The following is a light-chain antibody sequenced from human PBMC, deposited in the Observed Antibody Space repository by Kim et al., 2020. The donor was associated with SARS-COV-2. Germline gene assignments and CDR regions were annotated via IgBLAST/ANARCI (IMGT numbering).Light chain of an antibody. V-gene: IGLV1-40*01. J-gene: IGLJ3*02. CDR3: QSYDNSLSGRGV. Sequence: QSVLTQPPSVSGAPGQRVTISCTGSSSNLGAGYDVHWYQQLPGTAPKLLIYANNIRPSGVPDRFSGSKSGTSASLAITGLQTEDEADYYCQSYDNSLSGRGVFGGGTQLTVL. CDR1: SSNLGAGYD. CDR2: ANN.